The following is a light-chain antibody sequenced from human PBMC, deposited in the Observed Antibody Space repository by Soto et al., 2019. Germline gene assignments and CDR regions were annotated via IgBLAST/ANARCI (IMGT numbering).Light chain of an antibody. CDR3: QTWGSGIVV. Sequence: QLVLTQSPSASASLGASVKLTCTLSSGHSTYAIAWHQLQPEKGPRYLMEVKSDGSHTKGDGIPDRFSGSSSGAERYLTISSLQSGDEADYYCQTWGSGIVVFGGGTKVTVL. J-gene: IGLJ3*02. CDR2: VKSDGSH. CDR1: SGHSTYA. V-gene: IGLV4-69*01.